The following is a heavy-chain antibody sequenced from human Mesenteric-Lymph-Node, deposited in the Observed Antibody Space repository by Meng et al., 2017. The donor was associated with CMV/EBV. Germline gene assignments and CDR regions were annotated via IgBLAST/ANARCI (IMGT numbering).Heavy chain of an antibody. Sequence: GGSLRLSCAASGFTFSSYAMSWVRQAPGKGLEWVSAISGSGGSTYYADSVKGRFTISRDNSKNTLYLQMNSLRAEDTAVYYCAKDTPYLTIFGVVTNYWGQGTLVTVSS. CDR2: ISGSGGST. J-gene: IGHJ4*02. CDR3: AKDTPYLTIFGVVTNY. CDR1: GFTFSSYA. D-gene: IGHD3-3*01. V-gene: IGHV3-23*01.